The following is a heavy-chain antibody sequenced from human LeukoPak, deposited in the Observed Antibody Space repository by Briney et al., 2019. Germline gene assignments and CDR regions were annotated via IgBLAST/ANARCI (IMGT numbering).Heavy chain of an antibody. D-gene: IGHD4-23*01. CDR1: GFTFSSSW. CDR3: ASPSTVVTHDAFDI. Sequence: GGSLRLSCAASGFTFSSSWMHWVRQAPGKGLVWVSRINSDGSGTTYADSVKGRFTISRDNSKNTLYLQMNSLRAEDTAVYYCASPSTVVTHDAFDIWGQGTMVTVSS. V-gene: IGHV3-74*01. CDR2: INSDGSGT. J-gene: IGHJ3*02.